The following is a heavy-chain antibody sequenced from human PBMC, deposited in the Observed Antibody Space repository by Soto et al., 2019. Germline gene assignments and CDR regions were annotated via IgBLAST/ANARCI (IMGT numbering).Heavy chain of an antibody. CDR3: ARERSNRITMIVVARDYYYSGMDV. CDR2: INPSGGST. Sequence: GASVKVSCKASGYTFTSYYMDWVRQAPGQGLEWMGIINPSGGSTSYAQKFQGRVTMTRDTSTSTVYMELSSLRSEDTAVYYCARERSNRITMIVVARDYYYSGMDVWGQGTTVTVSS. J-gene: IGHJ6*02. CDR1: GYTFTSYY. D-gene: IGHD3-22*01. V-gene: IGHV1-46*01.